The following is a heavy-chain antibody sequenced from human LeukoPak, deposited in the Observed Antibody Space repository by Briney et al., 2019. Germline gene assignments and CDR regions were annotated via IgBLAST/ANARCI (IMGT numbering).Heavy chain of an antibody. CDR1: GGSISRSGDY. CDR2: IYYSENT. CDR3: ARHRDSSDWSRWYFDL. Sequence: SETLSLTCSVSGGSISRSGDYWGWIRQPPGKGLEWIGSIYYSENTYFNPPLKSRVAIPVDTSKNQFSLKLSSVTAADTAVYYCARHRDSSDWSRWYFDLWGRGTLVTVSA. D-gene: IGHD6-19*01. J-gene: IGHJ2*01. V-gene: IGHV4-39*01.